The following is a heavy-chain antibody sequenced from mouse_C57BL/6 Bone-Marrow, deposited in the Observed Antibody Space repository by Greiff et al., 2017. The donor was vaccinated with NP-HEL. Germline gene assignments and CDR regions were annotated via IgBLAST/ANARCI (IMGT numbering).Heavy chain of an antibody. CDR2: SRNKATDYTT. CDR3: ARDPYYYGGMDY. D-gene: IGHD1-1*01. CDR1: GFTFSDFY. J-gene: IGHJ4*01. V-gene: IGHV7-1*01. Sequence: EVNVVESGGGLVQSGRSLRLSCATSGFTFSDFYMEWVRQAPGKGLEWIAASRNKATDYTTEYSASVKGRFIVSRDTSQSILYLQMNALRAEDTAIYYCARDPYYYGGMDYWGQGTSVTVSS.